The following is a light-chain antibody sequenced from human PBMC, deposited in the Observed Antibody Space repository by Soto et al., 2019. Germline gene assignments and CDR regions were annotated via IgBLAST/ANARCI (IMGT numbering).Light chain of an antibody. V-gene: IGKV3-20*01. J-gene: IGKJ2*01. CDR3: QQYITLPHT. CDR1: QSVTNNF. Sequence: ENVLTQSPGTLSLSPGERATLSCRASQSVTNNFFAWYQQRPGQAHRLLIYGISNRATGIPDRFSGSGSGTDFTLTISRLEPEDFVVYYCQQYITLPHTFGQGTKLEVK. CDR2: GIS.